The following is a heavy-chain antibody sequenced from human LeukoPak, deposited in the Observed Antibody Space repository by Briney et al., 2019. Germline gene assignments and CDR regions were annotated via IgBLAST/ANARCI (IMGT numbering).Heavy chain of an antibody. D-gene: IGHD1-7*01. J-gene: IGHJ6*02. CDR3: AKSLELRGYYYFYYGMDV. CDR2: ILYDVNNK. V-gene: IGHV3-30-3*01. CDR1: GFTFSRFA. Sequence: PGGSLRLSCAASGFTFSRFAMHWVRQAPGKGLEWEAVILYDVNNKYYADSVKGRFTISRDNSKNTLYLQMSSLTAEDTAVYYCAKSLELRGYYYFYYGMDVWGQGTAVTVSS.